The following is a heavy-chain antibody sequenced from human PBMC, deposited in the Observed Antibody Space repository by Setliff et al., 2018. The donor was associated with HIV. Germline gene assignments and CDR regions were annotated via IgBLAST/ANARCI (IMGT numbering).Heavy chain of an antibody. Sequence: LSLTCTVSGGSIKSSSYYWGWIRQPPGKGLEWIGSIYYSGNTYYNPSLKSRVTISTDTSRNQFSLRLSSVTAADTAIYYCARVPTSSWYVTTQRTKEYFHHWGQGTLVTVSS. CDR2: IYYSGNT. CDR3: ARVPTSSWYVTTQRTKEYFHH. CDR1: GGSIKSSSYY. V-gene: IGHV4-39*07. D-gene: IGHD6-13*01. J-gene: IGHJ1*01.